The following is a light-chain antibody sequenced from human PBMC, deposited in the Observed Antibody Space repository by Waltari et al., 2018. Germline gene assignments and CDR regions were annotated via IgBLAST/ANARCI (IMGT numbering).Light chain of an antibody. V-gene: IGKV3-11*01. CDR1: QSVGTY. CDR3: QQRSNWTPHT. Sequence: EIVLTQSPATLPLSPGETATLSCRASQSVGTYLAWYQQKPGQAPRLLIYDASNRATGIPARFHGSGSGTDFTLTISSLEAEDFAVYYCQQRSNWTPHTFGQGARLEIK. CDR2: DAS. J-gene: IGKJ2*01.